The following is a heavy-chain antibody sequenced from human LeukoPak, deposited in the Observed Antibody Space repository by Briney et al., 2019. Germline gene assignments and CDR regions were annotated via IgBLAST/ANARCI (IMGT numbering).Heavy chain of an antibody. V-gene: IGHV3-23*01. J-gene: IGHJ4*02. CDR2: ISGSGGST. Sequence: GGSLRLSCAASGFTFSSYAMSWVRQAPGKGLEWVSTISGSGGSTNYADSVRGRFTISRDNAKNTLYLQMNSLRAEDTAVYYCTRATWDTGNPFDYWGQGTLVTVSS. CDR3: TRATWDTGNPFDY. CDR1: GFTFSSYA. D-gene: IGHD5-18*01.